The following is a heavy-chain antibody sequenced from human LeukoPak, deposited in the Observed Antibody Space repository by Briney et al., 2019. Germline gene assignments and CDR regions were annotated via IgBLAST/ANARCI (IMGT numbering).Heavy chain of an antibody. J-gene: IGHJ4*02. CDR3: ARSIWPRAAAGTFDY. D-gene: IGHD6-13*01. CDR1: GFIFSDYY. Sequence: GGSLRLSCAASGFIFSDYYINWIRQAPGKGLEWVSYISNSGSTIYFADSVRGRFTISRDNAKNSLYLQMNSLRAEDTAVYYCARSIWPRAAAGTFDYWGQGTLVTVSS. V-gene: IGHV3-11*01. CDR2: ISNSGSTI.